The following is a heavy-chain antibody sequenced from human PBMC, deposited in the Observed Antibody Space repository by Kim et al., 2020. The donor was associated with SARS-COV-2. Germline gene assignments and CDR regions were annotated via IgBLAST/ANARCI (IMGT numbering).Heavy chain of an antibody. D-gene: IGHD1-26*01. J-gene: IGHJ6*02. CDR1: GFTFSGSA. V-gene: IGHV3-73*01. CDR3: TRGILRSTTTAAMDV. CDR2: IRYKANNYAT. Sequence: GGSLRLSCAASGFTFSGSAVHWVRQASGKGLEWVGRIRYKANNYATTYAASVSGRFTISRDDSKNTAYLQMNSLKTEDTAVYYCTRGILRSTTTAAMDVWGQGTTVTVSS.